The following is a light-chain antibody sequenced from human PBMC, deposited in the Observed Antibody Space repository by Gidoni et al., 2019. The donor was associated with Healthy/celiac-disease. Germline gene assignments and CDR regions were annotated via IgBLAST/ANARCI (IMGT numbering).Light chain of an antibody. CDR1: SSNIGAGYD. CDR3: QSYDSSLRGV. V-gene: IGLV1-40*01. CDR2: GTS. J-gene: IGLJ3*02. Sequence: QSVLTQPPSVSGAPGQRVTISCTGSSSNIGAGYDVHWYQQLPGTAPKLLLYGTSHRPSGVPDRFSGSKSGTSASLAITGLQAEDEADYYCQSYDSSLRGVFGGGTKLTVL.